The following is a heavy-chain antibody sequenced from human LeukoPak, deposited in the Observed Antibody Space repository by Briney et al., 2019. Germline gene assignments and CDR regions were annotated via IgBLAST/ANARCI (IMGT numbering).Heavy chain of an antibody. V-gene: IGHV1-24*01. CDR3: ATDGGRITMVRGVIINYGMDV. CDR2: FDPEDGET. Sequence: GASVKVSCKVSGYTLTELSMHWVRQAPGKGLEWMGGFDPEDGETIYAQKFQGRVTMTEDTSTDTAYMELSSLRSEDTAVYYCATDGGRITMVRGVIINYGMDVWGQGTTVTVSS. D-gene: IGHD3-10*01. J-gene: IGHJ6*02. CDR1: GYTLTELS.